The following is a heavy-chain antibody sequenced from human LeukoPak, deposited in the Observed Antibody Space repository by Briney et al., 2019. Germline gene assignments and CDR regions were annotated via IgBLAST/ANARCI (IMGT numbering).Heavy chain of an antibody. CDR3: ARVDGSPDY. V-gene: IGHV1-3*01. CDR2: INAGNGDT. CDR1: GYTFSSYA. J-gene: IGHJ4*02. D-gene: IGHD2-15*01. Sequence: ASVKVSCKGSGYTFSSYAIHWVRQAPGQRLEWMGWINAGNGDTKYSQKFQGRVTITRDTSISTVYMELSSLRSEDTAVYFCARVDGSPDYWGQGTLVTVSS.